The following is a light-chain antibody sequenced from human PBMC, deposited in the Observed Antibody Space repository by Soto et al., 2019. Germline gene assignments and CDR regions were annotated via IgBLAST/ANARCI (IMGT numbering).Light chain of an antibody. J-gene: IGKJ1*01. CDR3: QQYGSSPVT. V-gene: IGKV3-20*01. CDR2: GAF. Sequence: EIVLTHSPGTLSLSQWEIATLSCRASQSIRSNYLAWYQQKPGQAPRFLIYGAFSRATGIPDRFSGSGSGTDFTLTISRLEPEDFAVHYCQQYGSSPVTFGQATKVDIK. CDR1: QSIRSNY.